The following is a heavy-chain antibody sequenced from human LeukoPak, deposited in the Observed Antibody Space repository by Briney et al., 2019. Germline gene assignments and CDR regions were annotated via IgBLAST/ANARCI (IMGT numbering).Heavy chain of an antibody. CDR1: GYTFSDYY. Sequence: ASVKVSCKASGYTFSDYYIHRVRQAPGQGLEWMGWIKPNSGGTSYAQKFQGRVTMTRDTSMRTAYMELRTLRSDDTAVYYCARDGHDSSGYYNDYWGQGTLVTVSS. CDR3: ARDGHDSSGYYNDY. CDR2: IKPNSGGT. V-gene: IGHV1-2*02. D-gene: IGHD3-22*01. J-gene: IGHJ4*02.